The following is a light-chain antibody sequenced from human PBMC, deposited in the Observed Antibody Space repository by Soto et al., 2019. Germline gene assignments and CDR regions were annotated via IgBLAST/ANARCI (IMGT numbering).Light chain of an antibody. CDR3: HQFNTYPT. CDR1: QGISSA. Sequence: AIQFTQSPSSLSASVGDRVTITCRASQGISSALAWYQQKPGKAPKLLISHASGLESGVPSRFSGSGSGTDFTLTISSLQPEDFATYHCHQFNTYPTFGGGTKVEIK. CDR2: HAS. J-gene: IGKJ4*01. V-gene: IGKV1-13*02.